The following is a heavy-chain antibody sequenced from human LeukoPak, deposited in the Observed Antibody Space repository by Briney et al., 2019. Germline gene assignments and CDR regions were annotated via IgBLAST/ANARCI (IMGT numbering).Heavy chain of an antibody. J-gene: IGHJ4*02. CDR3: ARGYGGNSFDY. D-gene: IGHD4-23*01. CDR2: ISPSSSTI. V-gene: IGHV3-11*04. CDR1: GFTFSDYY. Sequence: GGSLRLSCAASGFTFSDYYMSWIRQAPGKGLEWVSHISPSSSTIFYADSVKGRFTISRDNAKNSLHLQMNSLTDDDTAVYYCARGYGGNSFDYWGQGTLVTVSS.